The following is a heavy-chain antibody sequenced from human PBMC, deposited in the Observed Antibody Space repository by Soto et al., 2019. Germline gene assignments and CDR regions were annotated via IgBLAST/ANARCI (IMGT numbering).Heavy chain of an antibody. CDR1: GYTFTSYY. CDR3: ARPPPPYYYDSSGYSTSGFDY. D-gene: IGHD3-22*01. J-gene: IGHJ4*02. V-gene: IGHV1-46*01. Sequence: GASVKVSCKSSGYTFTSYYMHWVRQAPGQGLEWMGIINPSGGSTSYAQKVQGRVTMTRDTSTSTVDMELSSLRSEGTAVYYCARPPPPYYYDSSGYSTSGFDYWGQGPLVTASS. CDR2: INPSGGST.